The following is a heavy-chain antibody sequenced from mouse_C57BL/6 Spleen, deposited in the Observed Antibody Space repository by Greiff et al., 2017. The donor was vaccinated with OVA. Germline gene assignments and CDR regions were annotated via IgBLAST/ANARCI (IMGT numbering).Heavy chain of an antibody. CDR3: TRGDYGYFDV. CDR1: GYTFTDYE. J-gene: IGHJ1*03. CDR2: IDPETGGT. Sequence: QVQLQQSGAELVRPGASVTLSCKASGYTFTDYEMHWVKQTTVHGLEWIGAIDPETGGTAYNQKFKGKAILTADKSSSTAYMELRSLTSEDSAVYYCTRGDYGYFDVWGTGTTVTVSS. D-gene: IGHD2-13*01. V-gene: IGHV1-15*01.